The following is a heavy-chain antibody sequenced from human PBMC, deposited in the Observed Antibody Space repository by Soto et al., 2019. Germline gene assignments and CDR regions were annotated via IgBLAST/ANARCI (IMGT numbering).Heavy chain of an antibody. D-gene: IGHD5-12*01. CDR3: ARSRKATKYYFDY. Sequence: SETLSLTCTVSGGSISSGGYYWSWIRQHPGKGLEWIGYIYYSGSTYYNPSLKSRVTISVDTSKNQFSLKLSSVTAADTAVYYCARSRKATKYYFDYWGQGTLVTVSS. V-gene: IGHV4-31*03. J-gene: IGHJ4*02. CDR1: GGSISSGGYY. CDR2: IYYSGST.